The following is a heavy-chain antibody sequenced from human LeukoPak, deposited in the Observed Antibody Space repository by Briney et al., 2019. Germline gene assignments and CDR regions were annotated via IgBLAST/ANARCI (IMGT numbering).Heavy chain of an antibody. CDR3: ARDRRALSGSDYNVNWYFDL. Sequence: SETLSLTCTVAGGSISSQYWNWIRQPPGKGLEWIGHIYDSGSTKFNPSLKSRVTMSVDVSKNQFSLSLHSVTAADTAVYYCARDRRALSGSDYNVNWYFDLWGRGTLVTVSS. J-gene: IGHJ2*01. D-gene: IGHD3-10*01. CDR2: IYDSGST. CDR1: GGSISSQY. V-gene: IGHV4-59*11.